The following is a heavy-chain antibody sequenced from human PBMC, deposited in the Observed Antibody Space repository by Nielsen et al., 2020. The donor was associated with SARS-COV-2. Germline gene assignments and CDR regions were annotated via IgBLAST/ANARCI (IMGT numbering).Heavy chain of an antibody. V-gene: IGHV4-61*01. D-gene: IGHD3-10*01. CDR3: ARDQGSMVRGAARDY. CDR2: IYSSGSI. J-gene: IGHJ4*02. Sequence: SETLSLTCTVSGGSISSSSYYWSWIRQPPGKGLEWIGYIYSSGSINYNPSLKSRVSISVDTSENQISLNLSSVTAADTAVYYCARDQGSMVRGAARDYWGQGTLVTVSS. CDR1: GGSISSSSYY.